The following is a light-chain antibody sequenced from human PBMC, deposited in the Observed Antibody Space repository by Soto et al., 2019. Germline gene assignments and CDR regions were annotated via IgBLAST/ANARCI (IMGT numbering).Light chain of an antibody. CDR1: QNINRY. J-gene: IGKJ4*01. Sequence: VLTQSPATSSLSPGERATRSCRASQNINRYLAWYHQKPGQPPRLLIYDASNRATGIPARFSGSGSGTDFTLTISSLEPEDFAVYYCQQRSNWLTFGGGTKVDIK. V-gene: IGKV3-11*01. CDR3: QQRSNWLT. CDR2: DAS.